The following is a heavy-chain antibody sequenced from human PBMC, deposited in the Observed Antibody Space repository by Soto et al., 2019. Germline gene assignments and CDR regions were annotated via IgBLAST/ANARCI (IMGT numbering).Heavy chain of an antibody. J-gene: IGHJ4*02. CDR1: GDTISTGGYT. CDR2: TYHSGNP. Sequence: SETLSLTCDVSGDTISTGGYTWAWIRQPPGKALEWIGHTYHSGNPYYNPSLKSRVTISVDTSKNQFSLKLSSVTAADTAVYYCARQASYFDYWGQGTLVTVSS. CDR3: ARQASYFDY. V-gene: IGHV4-30-2*01.